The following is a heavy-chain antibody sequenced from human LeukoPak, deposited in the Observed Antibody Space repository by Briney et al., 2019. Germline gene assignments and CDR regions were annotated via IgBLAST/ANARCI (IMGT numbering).Heavy chain of an antibody. D-gene: IGHD3-10*01. J-gene: IGHJ3*02. CDR3: VTYRGVDDAFDI. V-gene: IGHV4-30-4*08. CDR1: GGSISSDDYY. CDR2: MFYSGST. Sequence: PSETLSLTCTVSGGSISSDDYYWSWIRQPPWKGLEWIGYMFYSGSTSYNNPSLKSRVTISVDTSKNQFSLNLSSVTAADTAVYYCVTYRGVDDAFDIWGQGTMATVSS.